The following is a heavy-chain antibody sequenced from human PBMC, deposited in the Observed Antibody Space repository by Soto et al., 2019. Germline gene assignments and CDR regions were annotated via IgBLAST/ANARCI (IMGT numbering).Heavy chain of an antibody. Sequence: EVPLVESGGGLVQPGGSLRLSCAASGFTFSSYAMHWVRQAPGKGLEYVSAISSNGGSTYYANSVKDRFTISRDNSXHXXYLQMGSLRAEDMAVYYCARAIAGYYGSGSYSFDYWGQGTLVTVSS. CDR1: GFTFSSYA. D-gene: IGHD3-10*01. J-gene: IGHJ4*02. V-gene: IGHV3-64*01. CDR2: ISSNGGST. CDR3: ARAIAGYYGSGSYSFDY.